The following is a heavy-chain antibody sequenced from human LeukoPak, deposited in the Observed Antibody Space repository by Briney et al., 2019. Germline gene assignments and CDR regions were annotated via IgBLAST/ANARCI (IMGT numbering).Heavy chain of an antibody. CDR3: ARPIQHDYSGNFDY. CDR1: GFNFITHG. J-gene: IGHJ4*02. Sequence: GGSLRLSCAASGFNFITHGMHWVRQAPGKGLAGVAVICYDGSIKNYADSVKGRFIISRDNSKNTLCLQMNSLRAEDTAVYYCARPIQHDYSGNFDYWGQGTLVTVSS. V-gene: IGHV3-33*01. CDR2: ICYDGSIK. D-gene: IGHD4-11*01.